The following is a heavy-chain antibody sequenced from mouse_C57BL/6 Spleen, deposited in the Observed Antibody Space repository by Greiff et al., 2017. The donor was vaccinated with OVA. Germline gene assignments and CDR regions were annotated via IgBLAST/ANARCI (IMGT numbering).Heavy chain of an antibody. V-gene: IGHV5-6*02. J-gene: IGHJ2*01. CDR2: ISSGGSYT. D-gene: IGHD3-2*02. CDR3: ARLGADSSGYVDYFDY. CDR1: GFTFSSYG. Sequence: DVKLVESGGDLVKPGGSLKLSCAASGFTFSSYGMSWVRQTPDKRLEWVATISSGGSYTYYPDSVKGRFTISRDNAKNTLYLQMSSLKSEETAMYYGARLGADSSGYVDYFDYWGQGTTLTVSS.